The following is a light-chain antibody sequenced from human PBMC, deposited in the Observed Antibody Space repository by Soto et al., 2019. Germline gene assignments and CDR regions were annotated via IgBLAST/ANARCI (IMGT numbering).Light chain of an antibody. CDR2: DVA. CDR3: SSYSISSTRV. CDR1: SSDVGDYNY. V-gene: IGLV2-14*03. Sequence: QSALTQPASVSGSPGQSIALSCTGTSSDVGDYNYVSWYQQHPGKAPKLIIYDVAKRPSGVSDRFSGSKSGSTASLTISGLQAEDEAYYYCSSYSISSTRVFGGGTKLTVL. J-gene: IGLJ3*02.